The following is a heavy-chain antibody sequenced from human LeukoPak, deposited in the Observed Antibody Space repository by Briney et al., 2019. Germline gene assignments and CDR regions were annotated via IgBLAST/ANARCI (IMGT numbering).Heavy chain of an antibody. J-gene: IGHJ3*02. D-gene: IGHD6-13*01. CDR1: GGSISSGGYY. V-gene: IGHV4-30-2*01. Sequence: PSETLSLTCTVSGGSISSGGYYWSWIRQPPGKGLEWIGYIYHSGSTYYNPSLKSRVTISVDRSKNQFSLKLSSVTAADTAVYYCARDLTEYSSSWYGDAFVIWGQGTMVTVSS. CDR2: IYHSGST. CDR3: ARDLTEYSSSWYGDAFVI.